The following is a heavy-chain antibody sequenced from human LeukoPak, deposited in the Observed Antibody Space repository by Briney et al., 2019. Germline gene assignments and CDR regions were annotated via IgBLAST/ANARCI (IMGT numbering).Heavy chain of an antibody. CDR3: AKAPSGDSSGYYTDAFDI. D-gene: IGHD3-22*01. CDR2: ISWNSGRI. J-gene: IGHJ3*02. CDR1: GFTFNGYA. Sequence: PGRSLRLSCAASGFTFNGYAMHWVRQAPGKGQEWVSGISWNSGRIGYADSVKGRFTISRDNAKNSLYLQMNSLRAEDTAFYYCAKAPSGDSSGYYTDAFDIWGQGTMVTVSS. V-gene: IGHV3-9*01.